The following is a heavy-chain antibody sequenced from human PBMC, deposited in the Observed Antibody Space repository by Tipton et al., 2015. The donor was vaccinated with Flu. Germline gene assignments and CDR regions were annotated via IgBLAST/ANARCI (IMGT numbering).Heavy chain of an antibody. J-gene: IGHJ4*02. V-gene: IGHV4-38-2*02. CDR3: ARDLGGHSSGWKGPFDY. CDR2: IYHSGST. Sequence: TLSLTCTVSGYSISSGYYWGWIRQPPGKGLEWIGSIYHSGSTYYNPSPKSRVTISVDTSKNQFSLKLSSVTAADTAVYYCARDLGGHSSGWKGPFDYWGQGTLVTVSS. D-gene: IGHD6-19*01. CDR1: GYSISSGYY.